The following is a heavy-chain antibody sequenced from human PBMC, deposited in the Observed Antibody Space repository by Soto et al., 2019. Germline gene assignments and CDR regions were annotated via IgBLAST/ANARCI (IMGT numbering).Heavy chain of an antibody. CDR2: ISSSSSYI. J-gene: IGHJ1*01. Sequence: GGSLRLSCAASGFTFSSYSMNWVRQAPGKGLEWVSSISSSSSYIYYADSVKGRFTISRDNAKNSLYLQMNSLRAEDTAVYYCASNGEMTTATGYFQHWGQGTLVTVSS. D-gene: IGHD4-17*01. CDR3: ASNGEMTTATGYFQH. CDR1: GFTFSSYS. V-gene: IGHV3-21*01.